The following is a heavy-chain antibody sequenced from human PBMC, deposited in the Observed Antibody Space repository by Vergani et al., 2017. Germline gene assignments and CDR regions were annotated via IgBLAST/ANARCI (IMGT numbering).Heavy chain of an antibody. J-gene: IGHJ6*02. V-gene: IGHV3-23*01. CDR3: AKANPRNSGYDYLYYYHAMDV. CDR2: ISGSGGST. Sequence: EVQLLESGGDLVQPGGSLRLSCAASGFTFNHYAMNWVRQPPGKGLEWVSGISGSGGSTYYAGSVKGRFTISRDSSKNTLYLQMNSLSAGGTAVYYCAKANPRNSGYDYLYYYHAMDVWGQGTTVTVSS. D-gene: IGHD5-12*01. CDR1: GFTFNHYA.